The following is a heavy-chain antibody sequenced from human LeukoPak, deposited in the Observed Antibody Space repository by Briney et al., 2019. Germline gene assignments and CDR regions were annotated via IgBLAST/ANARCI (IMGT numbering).Heavy chain of an antibody. J-gene: IGHJ4*02. Sequence: SETLSLTCTVSGGSISSDYWSWIRQPPGKGLEWIAYIYYSGSTNYNPSLKSRVAISVDTSKNQLSLRLRSVTAADTAVYYCARGPRTRFDYWGQGTLVTVSS. D-gene: IGHD1-14*01. CDR3: ARGPRTRFDY. V-gene: IGHV4-59*01. CDR1: GGSISSDY. CDR2: IYYSGST.